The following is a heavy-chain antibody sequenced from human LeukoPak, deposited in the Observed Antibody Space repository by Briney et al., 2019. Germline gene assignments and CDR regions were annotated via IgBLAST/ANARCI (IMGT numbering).Heavy chain of an antibody. CDR3: ARHGASGSYLYYFDY. J-gene: IGHJ4*02. CDR2: IYYSGST. V-gene: IGHV4-59*08. CDR1: GGSISSYY. D-gene: IGHD1-26*01. Sequence: KASETLSLTCTVSGGSISSYYWSWIRQTPRKGLEWIGYIYYSGSTNYNPSLKSRVTISVDTSKNQFSLKLSSVTAADAAVYFCARHGASGSYLYYFDYWGQGTLVTVSS.